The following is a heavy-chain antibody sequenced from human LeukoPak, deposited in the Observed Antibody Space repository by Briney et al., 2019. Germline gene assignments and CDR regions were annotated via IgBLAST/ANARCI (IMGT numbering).Heavy chain of an antibody. CDR1: GGSISSSSYY. J-gene: IGHJ4*02. CDR2: IYYSGST. Sequence: SETLSLTCTVSGGSISSSSYYWGWIRQTPGKGLEWIGSIYYSGSTYYNPSLKSRVTISVDTSKNQFSLKLSSVTAADTAVYYCARVVGLYSGYDSPYYFDYWGQGTLVTVSS. V-gene: IGHV4-39*07. D-gene: IGHD5-12*01. CDR3: ARVVGLYSGYDSPYYFDY.